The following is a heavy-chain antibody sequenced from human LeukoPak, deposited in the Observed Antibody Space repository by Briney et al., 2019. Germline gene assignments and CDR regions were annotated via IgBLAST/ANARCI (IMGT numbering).Heavy chain of an antibody. CDR2: ISGSSYTT. D-gene: IGHD3-10*02. V-gene: IGHV3-23*01. CDR3: AELGITMIGGV. Sequence: GGTLRLSCAASGFTFSSSGMSWVRQTPGKGLEWVSLISGSSYTTYYADSVKGRFTIPRDNAKNSLYLQMNSLRAEDTAVYYCAELGITMIGGVWGKGTTVTISS. CDR1: GFTFSSSG. J-gene: IGHJ6*04.